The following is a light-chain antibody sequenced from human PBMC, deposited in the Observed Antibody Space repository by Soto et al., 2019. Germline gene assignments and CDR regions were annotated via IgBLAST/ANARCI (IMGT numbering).Light chain of an antibody. Sequence: QSVLTQPSSVSGTPGQSITISFTGKSSDVGGYNYVSWYQHHPGKAPKLLIYDVSNRPSGISNRFSGSKSDNTASLTISGLQPEDEADYYCSSYTTSNTRQIVFGTGTKVTVL. CDR2: DVS. CDR1: SSDVGGYNY. J-gene: IGLJ1*01. V-gene: IGLV2-14*03. CDR3: SSYTTSNTRQIV.